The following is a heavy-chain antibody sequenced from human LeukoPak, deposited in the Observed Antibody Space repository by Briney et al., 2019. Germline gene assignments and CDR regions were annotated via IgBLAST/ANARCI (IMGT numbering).Heavy chain of an antibody. CDR3: ALWFDAYAFDI. Sequence: ASVKVSCKASGYTFTSYAMNWVRQAPGQGLEWMGWINTNTGNPTYAQGFTGRFVFSLDTSVSTAYLQVSSLKAEDTAVYYCALWFDAYAFDIWGQGTMVTVSS. V-gene: IGHV7-4-1*02. CDR2: INTNTGNP. D-gene: IGHD3-10*01. J-gene: IGHJ3*02. CDR1: GYTFTSYA.